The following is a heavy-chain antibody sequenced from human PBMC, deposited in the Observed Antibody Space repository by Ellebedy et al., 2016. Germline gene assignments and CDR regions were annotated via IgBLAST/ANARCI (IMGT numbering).Heavy chain of an antibody. CDR2: INPSGGST. CDR3: ARDRRGVPAAMLPYYFDY. J-gene: IGHJ4*02. CDR1: GYTFTSYY. D-gene: IGHD2-2*01. V-gene: IGHV1-46*04. Sequence: ASVKVSCKASGYTFTSYYMHWVRQAPGQGLEWMGIINPSGGSTSYAQKLQGRVTMTRDTSTSTVYMELSSLRSEDTAVYYCARDRRGVPAAMLPYYFDYWGQGTLVTVSS.